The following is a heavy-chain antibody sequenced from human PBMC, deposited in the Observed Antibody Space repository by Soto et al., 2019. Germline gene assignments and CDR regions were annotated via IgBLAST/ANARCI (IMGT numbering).Heavy chain of an antibody. D-gene: IGHD3-9*01. J-gene: IGHJ6*04. CDR2: ISWDGGST. CDR1: GFTFDDYT. CDR3: AKGLLRYFAWLWMGGMDV. Sequence: GGSLRLSCAASGFTFDDYTMHWVRQAPGKGLEWVSLISWDGGSTYYADSVKGRFTISRDNSKNSLYLQMNSLRTEDTALYYCAKGLLRYFAWLWMGGMDVWGKGTTVTVSS. V-gene: IGHV3-43*01.